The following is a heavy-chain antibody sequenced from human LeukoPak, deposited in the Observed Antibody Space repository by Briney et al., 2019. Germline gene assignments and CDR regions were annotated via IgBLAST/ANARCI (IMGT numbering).Heavy chain of an antibody. J-gene: IGHJ4*02. Sequence: ASVKVSCKVSGYTLTELSMHWVRQAPGKGLEWMGGFDPEDGETIYAQKFQGRVTMTEDTSTDTAYMELSSLRSEDTAVYYCATNYGSGTSYYFDYWGQGTPVTVSS. CDR1: GYTLTELS. CDR3: ATNYGSGTSYYFDY. V-gene: IGHV1-24*01. CDR2: FDPEDGET. D-gene: IGHD3-10*01.